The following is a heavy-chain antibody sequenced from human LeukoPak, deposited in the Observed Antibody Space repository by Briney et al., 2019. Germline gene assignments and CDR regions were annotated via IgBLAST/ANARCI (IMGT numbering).Heavy chain of an antibody. Sequence: ASVKVSCKASGSTFTSYDINWVRQATGQGLEWMGWMNPDSGNTGYAQKFQGRVTMTRNTSISTAYMELSSLRSEDTAVYYCARAKRLGGNYYFVYWGQGTLVAVSS. D-gene: IGHD3-16*01. V-gene: IGHV1-8*01. CDR1: GSTFTSYD. CDR3: ARAKRLGGNYYFVY. J-gene: IGHJ4*02. CDR2: MNPDSGNT.